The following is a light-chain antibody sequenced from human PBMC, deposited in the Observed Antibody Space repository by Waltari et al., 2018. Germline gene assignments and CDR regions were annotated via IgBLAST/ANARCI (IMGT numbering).Light chain of an antibody. V-gene: IGLV3-19*01. CDR2: DKN. CDR3: HSRDASGVAGS. CDR1: SLRSYY. J-gene: IGLJ2*01. Sequence: SSELTQDPAVSVAMGQTVRITCQGDSLRSYYASWYQQGPGQAPILVIYDKNNRPSWVPARCYGSSAHNTGSLTITGAQAEDEASYYCHSRDASGVAGSFGGGTKLTVL.